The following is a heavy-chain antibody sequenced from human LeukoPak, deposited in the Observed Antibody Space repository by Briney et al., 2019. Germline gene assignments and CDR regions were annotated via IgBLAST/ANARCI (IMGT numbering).Heavy chain of an antibody. V-gene: IGHV1-18*01. CDR1: GYTFTNYG. CDR2: ISGYNDNT. Sequence: GASVKVSCKASGYTFTNYGISWVRQAPGQGLEWMGWISGYNDNTNYAQKFQGRLTVTTDTSTSTTYMELRSLRSDDTAVYYCARDGTSTDDYWGQGTPVTVSS. D-gene: IGHD2-2*01. J-gene: IGHJ4*02. CDR3: ARDGTSTDDY.